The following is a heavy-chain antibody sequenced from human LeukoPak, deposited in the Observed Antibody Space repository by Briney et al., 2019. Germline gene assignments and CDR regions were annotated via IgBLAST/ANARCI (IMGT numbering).Heavy chain of an antibody. J-gene: IGHJ4*02. D-gene: IGHD1-26*01. CDR2: IIPIFGTA. CDR1: GGTFSSYA. CDR3: ARDGEYSGSYYDY. Sequence: SVKVSCKASGGTFSSYAISWVRQAPGQGLEWMGGIIPIFGTANYAQKFQGRVTITADESTSTAYMELSSLRSGDTAVYYCARDGEYSGSYYDYWGQGTLVTVSS. V-gene: IGHV1-69*13.